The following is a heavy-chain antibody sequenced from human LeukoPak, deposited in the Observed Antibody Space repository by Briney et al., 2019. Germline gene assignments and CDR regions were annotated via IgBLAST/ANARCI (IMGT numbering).Heavy chain of an antibody. CDR2: MHHSGST. D-gene: IGHD6-19*01. V-gene: IGHV4-59*08. CDR3: ARHAAVEGSSGWSPLWWFDP. CDR1: GGSIRSYY. J-gene: IGHJ5*02. Sequence: PSETLSLTCTVSGGSIRSYYWSWIRQPPGKGLEWIGYMHHSGSTKHNPYLKSRVTISVDTSQSQFSLKLSSVTAADTAVYYCARHAAVEGSSGWSPLWWFDPWGQGTLVTVSS.